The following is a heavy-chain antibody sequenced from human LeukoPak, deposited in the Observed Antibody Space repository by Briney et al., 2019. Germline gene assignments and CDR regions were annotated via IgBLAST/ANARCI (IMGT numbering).Heavy chain of an antibody. V-gene: IGHV4-59*08. D-gene: IGHD3-22*01. CDR1: GGSISSYY. J-gene: IGHJ4*02. Sequence: PSETLSLTCTVSGGSISSYYWSWIRQPPGKGLECIGYIYYSGSTNYNPSLKSQVTVSVDTSKNQFSLKLSAVTAADTAVYYCARRTGYDTSGYYYYFDRWGQGTLVTVSS. CDR2: IYYSGST. CDR3: ARRTGYDTSGYYYYFDR.